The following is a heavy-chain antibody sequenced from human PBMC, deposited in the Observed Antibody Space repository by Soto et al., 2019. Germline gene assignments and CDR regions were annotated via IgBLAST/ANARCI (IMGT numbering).Heavy chain of an antibody. CDR2: IYSSGST. V-gene: IGHV4-61*01. D-gene: IGHD5-18*01. Sequence: SETLSRTCTVSGDSVSSDNCYWTWIRQPPGKGLEWIGYIYSSGSTNYNPSLKSRVTISVDTSRNQFSLKLTSVTAADTAVYYCARDIRGYSRAFDYWGQGTLITVSS. CDR3: ARDIRGYSRAFDY. J-gene: IGHJ4*02. CDR1: GDSVSSDNCY.